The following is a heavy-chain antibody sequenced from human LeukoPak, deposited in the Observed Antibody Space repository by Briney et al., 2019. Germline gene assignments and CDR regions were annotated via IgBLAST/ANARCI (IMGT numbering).Heavy chain of an antibody. CDR2: ISAYNGNT. J-gene: IGHJ4*02. CDR3: ARDLRSGWYPIVDY. D-gene: IGHD6-19*01. V-gene: IGHV1-18*01. Sequence: ASVKVSCTASGYTFTSYGISWVRQAPGQGLEWMGWISAYNGNTNYAQKLQGRVTMTTDTSTSTAYMELRSLRSDDTAVYYCARDLRSGWYPIVDYWGQGTLVTVSS. CDR1: GYTFTSYG.